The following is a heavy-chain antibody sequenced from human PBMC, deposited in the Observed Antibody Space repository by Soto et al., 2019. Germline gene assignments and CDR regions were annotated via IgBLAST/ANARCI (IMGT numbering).Heavy chain of an antibody. J-gene: IGHJ3*02. D-gene: IGHD1-7*01. V-gene: IGHV3-48*02. CDR3: ARDHGNGTSADASDI. CDR2: ISSSSSTI. CDR1: GFTFSSYS. Sequence: EVQLVESGGGLVQPGGSLRLSCAASGFTFSSYSMNWVRHATGKGLEWVSYISSSSSTIYYADSVKGRFTITRDNAKNSRYLQMNSLRYEETAVYYCARDHGNGTSADASDIWGQRTMVTVSS.